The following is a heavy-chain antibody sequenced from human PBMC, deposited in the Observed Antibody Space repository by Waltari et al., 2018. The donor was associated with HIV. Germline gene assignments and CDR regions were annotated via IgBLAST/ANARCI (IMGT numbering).Heavy chain of an antibody. Sequence: QVQLVQSGAEVKKPGASVKVSCKASGYTFTSYAMHWVCQAPGQRLEWMGWINAGNGNTKYSQKFQGRVTITRDTSASTAYMELSSLRSEDTAVYYCARSYVVVAATPYYYYGMDVWGQGTTVTVSS. CDR1: GYTFTSYA. CDR3: ARSYVVVAATPYYYYGMDV. CDR2: INAGNGNT. V-gene: IGHV1-3*01. D-gene: IGHD2-15*01. J-gene: IGHJ6*02.